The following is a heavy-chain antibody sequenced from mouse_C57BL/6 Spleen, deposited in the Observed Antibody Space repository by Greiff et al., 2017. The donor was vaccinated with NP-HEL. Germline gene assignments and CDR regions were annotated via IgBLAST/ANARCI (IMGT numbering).Heavy chain of an antibody. CDR1: GFTFSDYG. D-gene: IGHD1-1*01. J-gene: IGHJ2*01. CDR2: ISRGSSTI. CDR3: ARKAVVAGDYFDY. V-gene: IGHV5-17*01. Sequence: EVQLVESGGGLVKPGGSLKLSCAASGFTFSDYGMHWVRQAPEKGLEWVAYISRGSSTIYYADTVKGRFTISRDNAKNTLFLQMTSLRSEDTAMYYCARKAVVAGDYFDYWGQGTTLTVSS.